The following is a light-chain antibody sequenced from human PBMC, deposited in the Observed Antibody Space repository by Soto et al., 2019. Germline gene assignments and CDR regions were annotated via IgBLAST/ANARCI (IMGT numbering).Light chain of an antibody. V-gene: IGLV1-40*01. J-gene: IGLJ1*01. CDR3: QSYDSSLSGGV. CDR1: TSNIGTGYD. CDR2: GNS. Sequence: QFVLTQPPSESGAPGQRVTISCTGSTSNIGTGYDVHWYQQLPGTAPKLLIYGNSNRPSGVPDRFSGSKSGTSASLAITGLQAEDEADYYCQSYDSSLSGGVFGTGTKLTVL.